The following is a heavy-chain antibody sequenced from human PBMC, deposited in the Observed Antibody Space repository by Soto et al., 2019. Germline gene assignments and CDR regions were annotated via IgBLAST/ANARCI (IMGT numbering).Heavy chain of an antibody. CDR3: AKCSVGTVRTSGWCNWFDP. CDR1: GFTFSSSA. V-gene: IGHV3-23*01. D-gene: IGHD6-19*01. Sequence: EVRLLESGGGLAQPGGFRRLSCAASGFTFSSSAMNWVRQAPGKGLEWVSSIRVGGGDTFYADSVRGRFTVSRDISRNTLYLQMNSLRAEDTAIYYCAKCSVGTVRTSGWCNWFDPWGQGTLVTVSS. J-gene: IGHJ5*02. CDR2: IRVGGGDT.